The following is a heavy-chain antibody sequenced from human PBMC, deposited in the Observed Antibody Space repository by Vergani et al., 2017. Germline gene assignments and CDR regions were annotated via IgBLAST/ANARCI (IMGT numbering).Heavy chain of an antibody. CDR1: GGSISSYY. D-gene: IGHD6-13*01. Sequence: QVQLQESGPGLVKPSETLSLTCTVSGGSISSYYWSWIRQPAGKGLEWIGRIYTSGSTNYNPSLPIRVAISVDTCKNQFSLTLSTVTAADPAVYYCARGGMRAAAADTPRKVNWYFDLWGRGTLVTVSS. J-gene: IGHJ2*01. CDR3: ARGGMRAAAADTPRKVNWYFDL. V-gene: IGHV4-4*07. CDR2: IYTSGST.